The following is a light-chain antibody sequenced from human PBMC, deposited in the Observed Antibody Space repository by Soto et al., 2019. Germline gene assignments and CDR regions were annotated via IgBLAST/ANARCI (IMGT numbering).Light chain of an antibody. V-gene: IGKV3-15*01. CDR3: QQYNNWLYT. CDR1: QSVSSN. Sequence: EIVMTQSPATLSVSPGERATLSCRASQSVSSNLAWYQQKPGQAPRLLIYGASTRATGIPARFSGSGSGTEFTLTISSLQCEDFAVYFCQQYNNWLYTFGQGTKLEIK. J-gene: IGKJ2*01. CDR2: GAS.